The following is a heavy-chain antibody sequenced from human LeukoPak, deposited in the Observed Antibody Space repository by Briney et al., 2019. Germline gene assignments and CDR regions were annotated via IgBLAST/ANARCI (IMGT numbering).Heavy chain of an antibody. D-gene: IGHD6-19*01. V-gene: IGHV3-33*01. CDR3: ARDLKSIRHDGWYPRYFQH. CDR1: GFTFSSYG. CDR2: IWYDGSNK. J-gene: IGHJ1*01. Sequence: GGSLRLSCAASGFTFSSYGMHWVRQAPGKGLEWVAVIWYDGSNKYYADSVKGRFTISRDNSKNTLYLQMNSLRAEDTAVYYCARDLKSIRHDGWYPRYFQHWGQGTLVTVSS.